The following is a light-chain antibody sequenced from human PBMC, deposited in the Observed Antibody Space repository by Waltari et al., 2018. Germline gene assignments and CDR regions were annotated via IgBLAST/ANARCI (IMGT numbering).Light chain of an antibody. CDR1: QSVGSSS. CDR3: QQHGTLPAT. J-gene: IGKJ1*01. Sequence: EIVLTQSPGTASLSPGERVTLSCRASQSVGSSSLAWYQQKPGQAPRLVIYRASRRATGIPDRFRGSGSWTAFSLTISRLEPEDFAVYYCQQHGTLPATFGQGTKVEIK. CDR2: RAS. V-gene: IGKV3-20*01.